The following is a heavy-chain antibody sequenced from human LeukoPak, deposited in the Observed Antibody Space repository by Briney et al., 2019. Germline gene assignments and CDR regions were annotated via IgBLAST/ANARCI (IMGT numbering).Heavy chain of an antibody. CDR2: ISYDGSNK. CDR1: GFTFSSYA. D-gene: IGHD2-2*03. J-gene: IGHJ6*02. V-gene: IGHV3-30-3*01. Sequence: PGRSLRLSCAASGFTFSSYAMHWVRQAPGKGLEWVAVISYDGSNKYYADSVKGRFTISRDNSKNTLYLQMNSLRAEDTAVYYCARDGGYGYCSSTSCSAGYYYYGMDVWGQGTTVTVSS. CDR3: ARDGGYGYCSSTSCSAGYYYYGMDV.